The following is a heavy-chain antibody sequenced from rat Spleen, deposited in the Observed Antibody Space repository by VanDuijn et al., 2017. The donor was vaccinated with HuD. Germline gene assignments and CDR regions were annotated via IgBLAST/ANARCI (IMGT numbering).Heavy chain of an antibody. V-gene: IGHV5-29*01. Sequence: ELQLVGSGCGFVQPGRSLKFSCAAPGFTLRDYGLAWVRQATTTGLEWVSTIRYGASSAHSGTYYRDSVRGRFTISRDDAKSTLSLQMDSLRSEDTATYYGARRHYGYTDYFDYWGQGVMVTVSS. CDR3: ARRHYGYTDYFDY. J-gene: IGHJ2*01. D-gene: IGHD1-9*01. CDR2: IRYGASSAHSGT. CDR1: GFTLRDYG.